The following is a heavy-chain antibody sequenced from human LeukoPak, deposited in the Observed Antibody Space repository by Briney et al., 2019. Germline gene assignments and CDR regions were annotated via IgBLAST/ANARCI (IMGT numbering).Heavy chain of an antibody. V-gene: IGHV1-24*01. CDR1: GYTLTELS. CDR3: ATEGSPGYCSSTSCYGFFDY. CDR2: FDPEDGET. Sequence: VASVKVSCKVSGYTLTELSMHWVRQAPGKGLERVGGFDPEDGETIYAQKFQGRVTMTEDTSTDTAYMELSSLRSEDTAVYYCATEGSPGYCSSTSCYGFFDYWGQGTLVTVSS. J-gene: IGHJ4*02. D-gene: IGHD2-2*01.